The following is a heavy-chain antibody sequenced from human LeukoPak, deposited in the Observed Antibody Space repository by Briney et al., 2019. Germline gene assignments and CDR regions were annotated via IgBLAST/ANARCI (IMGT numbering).Heavy chain of an antibody. D-gene: IGHD5-12*01. CDR3: ARRDGYDYSDY. CDR1: GYSFTNYW. J-gene: IGHJ4*02. CDR2: IDPTDSYT. Sequence: GESLKISCKGSGYSFTNYWITWVRQMPGKGLEWLGRIDPTDSYTNYSPSFQGQVTISADKSINTAYPQWSSLKASDTAMYYCARRDGYDYSDYWGQGTLVTVSS. V-gene: IGHV5-10-1*04.